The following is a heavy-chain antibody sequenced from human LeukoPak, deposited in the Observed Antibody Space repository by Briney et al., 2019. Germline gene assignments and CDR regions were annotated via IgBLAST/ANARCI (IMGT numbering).Heavy chain of an antibody. CDR2: FNREDDEP. V-gene: IGHV1-24*01. CDR3: ATLDSYYDNSGRPLIPD. Sequence: ASVKVSCNISGYTPTDFSMHWVRQAPGKGLEWMGGFNREDDEPIYAPHFRGRVTVTEDTSTDTAYMELSSLRSEDTAVYYCATLDSYYDNSGRPLIPDWGQGTLVTVSS. D-gene: IGHD3-22*01. J-gene: IGHJ4*02. CDR1: GYTPTDFS.